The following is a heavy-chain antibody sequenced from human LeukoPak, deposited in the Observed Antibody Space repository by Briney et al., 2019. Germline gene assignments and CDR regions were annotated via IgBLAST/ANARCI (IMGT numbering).Heavy chain of an antibody. J-gene: IGHJ6*03. CDR1: GFTFSSYA. Sequence: CAASGFTFSSYAMHWVRQAPGKGLEWVAVISYDGSNKYYADSVKGRFTISRDNSKNKVYMQMNSLRAEDTGVYYRXXXXXXXXAXXTYYYYMDVWGKGTTATVSS. V-gene: IGHV3-30*04. CDR3: XXXXXXXXAXXTYYYYMDV. CDR2: ISYDGSNK.